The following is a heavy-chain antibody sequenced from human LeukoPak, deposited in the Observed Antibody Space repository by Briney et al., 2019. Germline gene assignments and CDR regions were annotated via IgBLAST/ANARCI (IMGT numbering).Heavy chain of an antibody. Sequence: WASVKDSCKASGYTFTSYYMHWVRQAPGQGLEWMGIINPSGGSTSYAQKLQGRVTMTRDMSTSTVYMELSSLRSEDTAVYYCARVRGNRNWFDPWGQGTLVTVSS. J-gene: IGHJ5*02. V-gene: IGHV1-46*01. CDR1: GYTFTSYY. D-gene: IGHD3-10*01. CDR3: ARVRGNRNWFDP. CDR2: INPSGGST.